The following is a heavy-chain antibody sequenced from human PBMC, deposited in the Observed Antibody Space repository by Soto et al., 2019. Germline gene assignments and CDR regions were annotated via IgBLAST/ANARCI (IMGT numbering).Heavy chain of an antibody. CDR2: IYYSGST. D-gene: IGHD3-9*01. Sequence: SETLSLTCTVSGGSISSYYWSWIRQPPGKGLEWIGYIYYSGSTKYNPSLKSRVTISVDTSKNQFSLKLISVTAADTAVYYCARGPGFHHFDSWGQGTLVTVSS. CDR1: GGSISSYY. V-gene: IGHV4-59*01. J-gene: IGHJ4*02. CDR3: ARGPGFHHFDS.